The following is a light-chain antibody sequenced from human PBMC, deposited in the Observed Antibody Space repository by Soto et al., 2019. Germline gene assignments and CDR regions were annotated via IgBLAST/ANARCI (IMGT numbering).Light chain of an antibody. CDR1: QSVNSSY. CDR3: QQYGSTT. J-gene: IGKJ4*01. CDR2: GAS. V-gene: IGKV3-20*01. Sequence: EIVLTQSPGTLSFSPGERATLSCRASQSVNSSYLAWYKHKPGQAPRLLIYGASSRATGISERFSGSGSGTDFTLTIXRLEPEDFAVYYCQQYGSTTFGGGTKVDTK.